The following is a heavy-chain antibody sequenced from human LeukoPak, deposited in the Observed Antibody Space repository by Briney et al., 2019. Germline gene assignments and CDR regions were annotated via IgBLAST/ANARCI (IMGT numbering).Heavy chain of an antibody. CDR1: GYTFTSYD. V-gene: IGHV1-8*01. J-gene: IGHJ4*02. Sequence: ASVKVSCKASGYTFTSYDINWVRQATGQGLEWMGWMNPNSGNTGYAQKFQGRVTMTRNTSISTAYVELSSLRSEDTAVYYCARGLILVPAANDYWGQGTLVTVSS. D-gene: IGHD2-2*01. CDR3: ARGLILVPAANDY. CDR2: MNPNSGNT.